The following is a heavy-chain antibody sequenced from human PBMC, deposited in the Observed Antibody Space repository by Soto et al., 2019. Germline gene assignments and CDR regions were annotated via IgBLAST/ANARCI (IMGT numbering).Heavy chain of an antibody. CDR1: GFSLTNDGVG. D-gene: IGHD2-15*01. CDR3: VRQDSRGRYFDF. CDR2: VYWDDDE. J-gene: IGHJ4*02. Sequence: QITLSESGPALVKPTQTLTLTCTVSGFSLTNDGVGVGWVRQPPGKALEWLTLVYWDDDERYSRSLQSRLTIRRDTSRNKVVVTLTNVDPVDTATYYCVRQDSRGRYFDFWGRGILVTVSS. V-gene: IGHV2-5*02.